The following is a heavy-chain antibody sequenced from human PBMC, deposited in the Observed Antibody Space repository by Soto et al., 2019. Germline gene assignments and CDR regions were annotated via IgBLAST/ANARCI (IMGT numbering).Heavy chain of an antibody. CDR3: ARVREAYSGFDYPDF. V-gene: IGHV3-30-3*01. CDR2: ISSDGSGK. J-gene: IGHJ4*02. D-gene: IGHD5-12*01. Sequence: EGSLRLSCAASGFTFRSYTMHWVRQAPGKGLEWVALISSDGSGKYFADSVRGRFTISRDDSENTLFLQMNSLRADDTAMYYCARVREAYSGFDYPDFWGQGTLVTVSS. CDR1: GFTFRSYT.